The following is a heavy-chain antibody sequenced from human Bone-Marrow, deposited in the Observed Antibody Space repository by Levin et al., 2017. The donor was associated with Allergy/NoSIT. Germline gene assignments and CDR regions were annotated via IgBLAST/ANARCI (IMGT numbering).Heavy chain of an antibody. J-gene: IGHJ4*02. V-gene: IGHV3-23*01. CDR2: LSNDGGST. CDR1: GFTFVSYA. CDR3: VKDKSNDFWSGDYFDS. D-gene: IGHD3-3*01. Sequence: PGGSLRLSCTASGFTFVSYAMTWVRQAPGKGLEWVSTLSNDGGSTYYVDSVKGRFTISRDNSKSTLYLQMNSLRAEDTAVYYCVKDKSNDFWSGDYFDSWGQGTLVTVSS.